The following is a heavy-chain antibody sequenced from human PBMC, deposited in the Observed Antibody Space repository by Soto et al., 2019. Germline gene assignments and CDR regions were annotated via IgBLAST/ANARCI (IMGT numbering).Heavy chain of an antibody. CDR3: AKGLLVITGNHYYYYGMDV. CDR2: FNDSGGST. D-gene: IGHD1-20*01. Sequence: GGSLRLSCAASGFTFDSYAMSWVRQAPGKGLEWVSGFNDSGGSTHYADSVKGRFTISRDNSKNTLYLQMDSLRAEDTAVYYCAKGLLVITGNHYYYYGMDVWGQGTTVTVSS. J-gene: IGHJ6*02. CDR1: GFTFDSYA. V-gene: IGHV3-23*01.